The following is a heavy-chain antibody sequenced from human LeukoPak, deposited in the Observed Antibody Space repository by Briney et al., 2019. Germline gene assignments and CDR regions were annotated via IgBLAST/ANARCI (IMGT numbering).Heavy chain of an antibody. CDR1: GFIFSSYW. V-gene: IGHV3-7*04. CDR2: IKQDGSEK. D-gene: IGHD1-14*01. CDR3: ARDRNYFDY. J-gene: IGHJ4*02. Sequence: GGSLRLSCAASGFIFSSYWMSWVRQAPGKGLEWVANIKQDGSEKYYVDSVKGRFTISRDNAKNSLYLQMNSLRAEDAAVYYCARDRNYFDYWGQGTLVTVSS.